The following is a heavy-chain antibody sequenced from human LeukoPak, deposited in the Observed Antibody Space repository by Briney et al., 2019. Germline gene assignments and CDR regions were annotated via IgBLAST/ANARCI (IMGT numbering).Heavy chain of an antibody. Sequence: ASVKLSCKASGYTFTSYGISWVRQAPGQGLEWMGWISAYNGDRNYANKLQSRVTMTTDTSTSTAYMGLRSLRPDDMSVYYCARGQWLREYDYWGQGTLVTVSS. J-gene: IGHJ4*02. V-gene: IGHV1-18*03. CDR2: ISAYNGDR. CDR3: ARGQWLREYDY. D-gene: IGHD6-19*01. CDR1: GYTFTSYG.